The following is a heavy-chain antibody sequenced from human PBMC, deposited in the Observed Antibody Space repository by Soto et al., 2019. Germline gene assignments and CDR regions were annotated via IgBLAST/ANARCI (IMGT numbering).Heavy chain of an antibody. CDR3: ARTQMSGNWFDP. CDR2: ISGYNGEI. Sequence: ASVKVSCKTSGFSLTNHAITWVRQAPGQGLEWVGWISGYNGEIKYSQRFQGRVTMTTDTSTSTGYMELRSLRVDDTGIYYCARTQMSGNWFDPCGQGTLVTAPQ. D-gene: IGHD6-25*01. V-gene: IGHV1-18*01. CDR1: GFSLTNHA. J-gene: IGHJ5*02.